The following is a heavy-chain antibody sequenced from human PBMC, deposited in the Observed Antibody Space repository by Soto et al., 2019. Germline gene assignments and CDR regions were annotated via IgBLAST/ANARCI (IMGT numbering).Heavy chain of an antibody. CDR3: AKYGGYYASGIFDN. V-gene: IGHV3-23*04. Sequence: EVQLVESGGGLVHPGGSLRLSCAASGFTFSNYAMGWVRQAPGKGLEWVSGISGRGEGTDYADSVKGRFTISRDTSKITLHLQMNSLRAEDTALYYCAKYGGYYASGIFDNGGLGTQVTVSS. D-gene: IGHD3-3*01. CDR2: ISGRGEGT. J-gene: IGHJ4*02. CDR1: GFTFSNYA.